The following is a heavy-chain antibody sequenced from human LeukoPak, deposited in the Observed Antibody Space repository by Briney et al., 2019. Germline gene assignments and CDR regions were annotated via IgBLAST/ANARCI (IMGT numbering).Heavy chain of an antibody. D-gene: IGHD5-18*01. V-gene: IGHV3-30*18. CDR3: AKEDTFMGALVL. Sequence: AGGSPRLSCAASGFTFSNYVMHWVRQAPGKGLEWVAVILFDGSNKYYADSVKGRFTISRDNSKNTLYLQMNSLRTEDTAVYYCAKEDTFMGALVLWGQGTLVTASS. CDR2: ILFDGSNK. CDR1: GFTFSNYV. J-gene: IGHJ4*02.